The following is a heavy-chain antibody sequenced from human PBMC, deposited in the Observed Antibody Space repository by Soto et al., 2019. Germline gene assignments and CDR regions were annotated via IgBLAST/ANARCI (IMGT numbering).Heavy chain of an antibody. CDR2: ISASVTTT. V-gene: IGHV3-23*01. CDR1: GLTFSSYA. D-gene: IGHD5-18*01. J-gene: IGHJ5*02. CDR3: ANEGEYSFPASWFDP. Sequence: ELQLLESGGGLVQPGGSLRLSCAASGLTFSSYAMSWVRQAPGNGLEWVSAISASVTTTDYEDSVKGRFTISRDNSQNTLNLQMNSLRAEDTAVYYCANEGEYSFPASWFDPWGQRTLVTVSS.